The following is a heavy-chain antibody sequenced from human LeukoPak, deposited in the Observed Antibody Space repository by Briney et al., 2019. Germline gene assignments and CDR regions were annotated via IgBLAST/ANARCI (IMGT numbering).Heavy chain of an antibody. D-gene: IGHD3-22*01. J-gene: IGHJ4*02. Sequence: PGGSLRLSCAASGFTVSSNYMSWVRQAPGKGLEWIGSIYYSGSTYYNPSLKSRATISVDTSKNQFSLKLSSVTAADTAVYYCARAALYLFYYDSSGYYYFDYWGQGTLVTVSS. V-gene: IGHV4-39*07. CDR1: GFTVSSNY. CDR2: IYYSGST. CDR3: ARAALYLFYYDSSGYYYFDY.